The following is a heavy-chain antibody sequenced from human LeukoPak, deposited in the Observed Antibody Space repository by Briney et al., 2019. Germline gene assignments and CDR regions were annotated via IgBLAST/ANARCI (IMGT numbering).Heavy chain of an antibody. CDR3: ARSWYMNSTYYFDY. D-gene: IGHD6-13*01. Sequence: PSETLSLTCTVSGGSISSYYWSWIRQPSGKGLEWIGYIFHSGSTNYSPSLKSRVTISVDTSKNQFSLKLSSVTAADTAVYYCARSWYMNSTYYFDYWGQGTLVTVSS. CDR2: IFHSGST. V-gene: IGHV4-59*12. CDR1: GGSISSYY. J-gene: IGHJ4*02.